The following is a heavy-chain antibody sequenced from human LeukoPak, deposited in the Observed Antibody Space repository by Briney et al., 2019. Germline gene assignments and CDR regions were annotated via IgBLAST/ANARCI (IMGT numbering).Heavy chain of an antibody. CDR1: GFTVSSNY. J-gene: IGHJ4*02. D-gene: IGHD5-12*01. CDR3: ARDNGIVAPSIPLDY. V-gene: IGHV3-53*01. Sequence: GGSLRLSCAASGFTVSSNYLSWVRQAPGKGLEWVSVIYSGGSTYYADSVKGRFTISRDNSKNTLYLQMNSLRAEDTAIYYCARDNGIVAPSIPLDYWGQGTLVTVSS. CDR2: IYSGGST.